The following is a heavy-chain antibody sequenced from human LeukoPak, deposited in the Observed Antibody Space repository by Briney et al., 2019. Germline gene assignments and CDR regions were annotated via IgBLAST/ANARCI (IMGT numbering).Heavy chain of an antibody. CDR2: ISAGNGNT. Sequence: ASVTDSCKASGYTFTSYAIHWVRQAPGQRLEWVGWISAGNGNTKYSQNFQGRVTFISNTSATTAFMELSSLRSEDAAVYYCARDSGSGNNDYWGQGTLVTVSS. CDR1: GYTFTSYA. CDR3: ARDSGSGNNDY. J-gene: IGHJ4*02. V-gene: IGHV1-3*01. D-gene: IGHD1-26*01.